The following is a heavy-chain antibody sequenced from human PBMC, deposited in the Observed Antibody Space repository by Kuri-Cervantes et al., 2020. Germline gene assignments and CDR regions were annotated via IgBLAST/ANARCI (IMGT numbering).Heavy chain of an antibody. V-gene: IGHV1-2*02. Sequence: ASVKVSCKASGYTFTSYDINWVRQATGQGLEWMGWMNPNSGGTNYAQKFQGRVTMTRDTSISTAYMELSRLRSDDTAVYYCARDRYSYGGDAADYWGQGTLVTVSS. CDR1: GYTFTSYD. J-gene: IGHJ4*02. D-gene: IGHD5-18*01. CDR2: MNPNSGGT. CDR3: ARDRYSYGGDAADY.